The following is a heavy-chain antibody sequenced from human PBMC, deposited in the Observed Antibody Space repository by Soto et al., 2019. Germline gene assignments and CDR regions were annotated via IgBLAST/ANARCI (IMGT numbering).Heavy chain of an antibody. V-gene: IGHV4-30-4*01. D-gene: IGHD3-22*01. J-gene: IGHJ5*02. CDR1: GVSISSGDYY. CDR3: ARGEIVGQLSQYTWFDP. Sequence: PSETLSLTCTVSGVSISSGDYYWSWIRQPPGKGLEWIGYIYYSGSTYYNPSLKSRVTISVDTSKNQFSLKLSSVTAADTAVYYCARGEIVGQLSQYTWFDPWGQGTLVTVSS. CDR2: IYYSGST.